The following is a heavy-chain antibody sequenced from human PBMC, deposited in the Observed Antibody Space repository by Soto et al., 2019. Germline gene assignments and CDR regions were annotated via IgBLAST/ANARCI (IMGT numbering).Heavy chain of an antibody. CDR1: GYTFTGYY. D-gene: IGHD2-15*01. CDR2: INPNSGGT. J-gene: IGHJ6*02. V-gene: IGHV1-2*02. Sequence: QVQLVQSGAEVKKPGASVKVSCKASGYTFTGYYMHWVRQAPGQGLEWMGWINPNSGGTNYAQKFQGRVTMTRDTTISTAYMELSKLRSEDTAVYYCARIVVVAASPYCCYGMDVWGQGTTVTVSS. CDR3: ARIVVVAASPYCCYGMDV.